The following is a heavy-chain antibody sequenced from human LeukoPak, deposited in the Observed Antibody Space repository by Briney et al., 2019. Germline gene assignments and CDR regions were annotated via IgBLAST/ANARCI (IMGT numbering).Heavy chain of an antibody. CDR2: VSGSGDAT. V-gene: IGHV3-23*01. Sequence: GGSLRLSCAASGFAFSNYAMNWVRQAPGKGLEWVSTVSGSGDATYYADSVKGRFTISRDNSKNTLSLQMNRLRAEDTAVYYCAKDPTDFDSSGQTYFDYWGQGTLVTVSS. CDR3: AKDPTDFDSSGQTYFDY. J-gene: IGHJ4*02. D-gene: IGHD3-22*01. CDR1: GFAFSNYA.